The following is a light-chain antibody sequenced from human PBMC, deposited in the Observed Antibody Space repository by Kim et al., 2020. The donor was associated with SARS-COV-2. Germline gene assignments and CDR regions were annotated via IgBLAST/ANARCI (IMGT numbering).Light chain of an antibody. CDR3: QQLNNYPYT. CDR1: QGISSY. V-gene: IGKV1-9*01. CDR2: AAS. Sequence: IQLTQSPSSLSASVGDRVTITCRASQGISSYLAWYQQKPGKAPKLLISAASTLESGVPSSFSGSGSGTDFTLTISSLQPEDFATYYCQQLNNYPYTFGQGTKLKI. J-gene: IGKJ2*01.